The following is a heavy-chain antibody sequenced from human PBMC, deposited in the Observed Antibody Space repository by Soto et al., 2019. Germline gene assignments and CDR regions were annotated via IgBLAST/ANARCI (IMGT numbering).Heavy chain of an antibody. CDR2: ISSSGITI. D-gene: IGHD4-17*01. CDR1: GFTFSSYE. Sequence: PGGSLRLSCAASGFTFSSYEMNWVRQAPGKGLEWVSYISSSGITIHYADSVKGRFTTSRDNAKNSLYLQMNSLRAEDTAVYYCASTTTVTPYYFEYWGQGTLVTVSS. J-gene: IGHJ4*02. V-gene: IGHV3-48*03. CDR3: ASTTTVTPYYFEY.